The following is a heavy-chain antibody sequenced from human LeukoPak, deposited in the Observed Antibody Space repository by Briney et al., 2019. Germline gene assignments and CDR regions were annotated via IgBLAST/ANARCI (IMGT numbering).Heavy chain of an antibody. J-gene: IGHJ4*02. CDR3: ARGVGATFAGSWGYYFDY. CDR1: GFTFSSYA. V-gene: IGHV3-30-3*01. CDR2: ISYDGSNK. D-gene: IGHD1-26*01. Sequence: GGSLRLSCAASGFTFSSYAMHWVRQAPGKGLEWVAVISYDGSNKYYADSVKGRFTISRDNSKNTLYLQMNSLRAEDTAVYYCARGVGATFAGSWGYYFDYWGQGALVTVSS.